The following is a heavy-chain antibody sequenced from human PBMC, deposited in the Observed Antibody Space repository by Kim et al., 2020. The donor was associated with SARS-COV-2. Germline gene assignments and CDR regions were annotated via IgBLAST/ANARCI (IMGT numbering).Heavy chain of an antibody. CDR2: SRNKAQSYST. Sequence: GGSLRLSCVTSGFTLSDYYIEWVRQAPGKGLEWIGRSRNKAQSYSTEYAASVKGRFTFSRDDSKNALYLQMNSLRTEDTAVYYCIRNRLGLRYFDNWGQGTLVTVSS. V-gene: IGHV3-72*01. CDR3: IRNRLGLRYFDN. D-gene: IGHD4-17*01. J-gene: IGHJ4*02. CDR1: GFTLSDYY.